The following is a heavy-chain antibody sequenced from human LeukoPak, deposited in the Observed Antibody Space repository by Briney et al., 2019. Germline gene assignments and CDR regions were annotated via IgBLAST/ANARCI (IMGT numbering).Heavy chain of an antibody. V-gene: IGHV3-30*18. J-gene: IGHJ4*02. CDR2: ISYDGSNK. CDR1: GFTFSSYG. CDR3: AKESSSGYYLDY. D-gene: IGHD3-22*01. Sequence: PGGSLRLSCAASGFTFSSYGMHWVRQAPGKGLEWVAVISYDGSNKYYADSVKGRFTISRDNSKNTLYLQMNSLRAEDTAVYYCAKESSSGYYLDYWGQGTLVTVSS.